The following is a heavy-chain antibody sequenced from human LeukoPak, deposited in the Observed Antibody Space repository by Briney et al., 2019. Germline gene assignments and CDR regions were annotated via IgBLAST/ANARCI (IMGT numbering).Heavy chain of an antibody. D-gene: IGHD1-7*01. CDR1: GGSFSGYY. CDR2: INHSGST. Sequence: ASETLSLTCAVYGGSFSGYYWSWIRQPPGKGLEWIGEINHSGSTNYNPSLKSRATISVDTSKNQFSLKLSSVTAADTAVYYCARGREHHYNWNYGSQYYYYYYMDVWGKGTTVTVSS. CDR3: ARGREHHYNWNYGSQYYYYYYMDV. V-gene: IGHV4-34*01. J-gene: IGHJ6*03.